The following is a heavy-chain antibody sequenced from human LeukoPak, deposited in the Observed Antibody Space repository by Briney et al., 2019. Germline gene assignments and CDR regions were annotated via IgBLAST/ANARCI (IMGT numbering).Heavy chain of an antibody. J-gene: IGHJ3*02. CDR3: VRYSGSYHTFDI. CDR2: IKQDGREK. CDR1: GFTFRSFW. V-gene: IGHV3-7*05. D-gene: IGHD1-26*01. Sequence: QTGGSLRLSCAASGFTFRSFWMSWVRQAPGKGLEWVANIKQDGREKYYVDSVKGRFTISRDNAKNSLCLQMNSLRGEDTAVYYCVRYSGSYHTFDIWGQGTKVTVSS.